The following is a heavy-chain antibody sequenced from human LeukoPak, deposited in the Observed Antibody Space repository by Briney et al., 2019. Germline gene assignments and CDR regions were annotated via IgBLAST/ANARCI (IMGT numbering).Heavy chain of an antibody. Sequence: GGSLRLSCAASGFTFSSYGMHWVRQAPGKGLEWVAVISYDGSNKYYADSVKSRFTISRDNSKNTLYLQMNSLRAEDTAVYYCAKDRPYCSSTSCYVSALDYWGQGTLVTVSS. CDR3: AKDRPYCSSTSCYVSALDY. CDR1: GFTFSSYG. CDR2: ISYDGSNK. J-gene: IGHJ4*02. D-gene: IGHD2-2*01. V-gene: IGHV3-30*18.